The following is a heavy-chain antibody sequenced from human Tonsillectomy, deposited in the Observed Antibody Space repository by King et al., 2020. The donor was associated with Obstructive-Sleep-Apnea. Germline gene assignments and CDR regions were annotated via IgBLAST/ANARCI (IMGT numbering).Heavy chain of an antibody. CDR2: NSSSSGDT. CDR3: ARDVVAGTGYYGMDV. CDR1: GFRFSDYY. Sequence: QLVQSGGGLVKPGGSLRLSCAASGFRFSDYYMSWIRQAPGKGLEYISYNSSSSGDTNYADSVKGRFTISRDNAKNSLYLQMNSLRAEDTAVYYCARDVVAGTGYYGMDVWGHGTTVTVSS. D-gene: IGHD6-19*01. J-gene: IGHJ6*02. V-gene: IGHV3-11*06.